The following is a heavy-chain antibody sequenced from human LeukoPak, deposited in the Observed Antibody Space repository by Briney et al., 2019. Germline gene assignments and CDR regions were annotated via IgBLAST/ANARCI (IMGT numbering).Heavy chain of an antibody. Sequence: PGRSLRLSCAASGFTFSSYAMHWVRQAPGKGLEWVAVISYDGSNKYYADSVKGRFTISRDNSKNTLYLQMNSLRAEDTAVYYCARSRMQGVPFYPTDNYFGYWGQGTLVTVSS. J-gene: IGHJ4*02. CDR1: GFTFSSYA. CDR2: ISYDGSNK. CDR3: ARSRMQGVPFYPTDNYFGY. D-gene: IGHD2-15*01. V-gene: IGHV3-30-3*01.